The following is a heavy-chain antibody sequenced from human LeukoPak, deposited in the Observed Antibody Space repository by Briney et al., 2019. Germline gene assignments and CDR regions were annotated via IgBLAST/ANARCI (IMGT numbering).Heavy chain of an antibody. J-gene: IGHJ4*02. Sequence: GGSLRLSCAGSGFTFGSYSMNWVRHAPGKGLEWVSYIGHTGSITDYADSVKGRFTVSRDNAKNSLYLQMNSLRAEDTAVYYCAREKAGESHWGQGTLVTVSS. CDR2: IGHTGSIT. D-gene: IGHD4-17*01. V-gene: IGHV3-48*04. CDR1: GFTFGSYS. CDR3: AREKAGESH.